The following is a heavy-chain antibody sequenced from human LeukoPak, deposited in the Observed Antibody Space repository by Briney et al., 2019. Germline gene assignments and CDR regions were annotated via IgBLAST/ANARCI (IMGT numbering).Heavy chain of an antibody. D-gene: IGHD4-23*01. J-gene: IGHJ6*02. CDR1: GFAFHNYA. V-gene: IGHV3-9*01. CDR3: AKDTGGNGAYFYAMDV. CDR2: INWNSDTK. Sequence: GRSLRLSCVGSGFAFHNYAMHWVRRPPGKGLEWVSAINWNSDTKAYADSVKGRFTISRDRARNSLYLQMDSLRPEDTALYYCAKDTGGNGAYFYAMDVWGQGTLATVSS.